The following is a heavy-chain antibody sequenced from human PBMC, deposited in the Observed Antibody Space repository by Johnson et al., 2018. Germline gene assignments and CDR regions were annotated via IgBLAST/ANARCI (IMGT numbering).Heavy chain of an antibody. D-gene: IGHD6-13*01. CDR2: ISYDGRKK. CDR3: SKDRSVRYGSRWGDAFDI. V-gene: IGHV3-30*18. CDR1: GFTFSNFG. J-gene: IGHJ3*02. Sequence: QVQLVQSGGGVVQPGRSLRLSCGASGFTFSNFGMHWVRQAPGTGLEWVADISYDGRKKNFADSVKGRFAISRDNSKNTLYVQLDGLRDEDRAVYYCSKDRSVRYGSRWGDAFDIWCPGTMVTVSS.